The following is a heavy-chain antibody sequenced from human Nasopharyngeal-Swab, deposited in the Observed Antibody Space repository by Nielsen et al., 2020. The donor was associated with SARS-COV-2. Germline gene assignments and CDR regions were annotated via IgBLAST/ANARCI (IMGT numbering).Heavy chain of an antibody. D-gene: IGHD3-22*01. CDR3: ARGHRSISMIVVVIATAHFYFDS. CDR1: GGSFSGYY. V-gene: IGHV4-34*01. CDR2: INHSGTT. Sequence: SETLSLTCAVYGGSFSGYYWSWIRQPPGKGLEWIGGINHSGTTSYNPYLKSRVTISSDTSKNQFSLKLSSVTAADTAVYYCARGHRSISMIVVVIATAHFYFDSWGRGTLVTVTS. J-gene: IGHJ4*02.